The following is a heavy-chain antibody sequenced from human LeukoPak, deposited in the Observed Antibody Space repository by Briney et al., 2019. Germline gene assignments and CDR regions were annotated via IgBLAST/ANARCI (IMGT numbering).Heavy chain of an antibody. CDR3: ARTWSRWWFDP. Sequence: PSETLSLTCTVSGGSISSSSYYWGWIRQPPGKGLEWIGSIYYSGSTYYNPSLKSRVTISVDTSKNQFSLNLNSVTAADTAVYYCARTWSRWWFDPWGQGTLVTVSS. V-gene: IGHV4-39*07. CDR1: GGSISSSSYY. D-gene: IGHD4-23*01. J-gene: IGHJ5*02. CDR2: IYYSGST.